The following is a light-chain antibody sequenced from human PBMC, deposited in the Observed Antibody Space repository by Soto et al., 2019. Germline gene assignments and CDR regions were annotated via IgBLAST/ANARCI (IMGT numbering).Light chain of an antibody. CDR2: EVT. V-gene: IGLV2-14*01. J-gene: IGLJ2*01. Sequence: QSALTQPASVSGSLGQSITISCTGTSSDVGGYNYVSWYQQHPGKDPKVVIFEVTKRPSGVSSRFSGSKSGNTVSLTVSGLQAEDEVEYYCTSYTIISTLLFGGGTMLTVL. CDR3: TSYTIISTLL. CDR1: SSDVGGYNY.